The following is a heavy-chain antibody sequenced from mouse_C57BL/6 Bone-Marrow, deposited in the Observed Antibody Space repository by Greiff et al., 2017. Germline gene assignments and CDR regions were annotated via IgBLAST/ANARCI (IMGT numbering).Heavy chain of an antibody. CDR3: AATTVPQMDY. CDR2: IWRGGST. Sequence: VMLVESGPGLVQPSQSLSITCTVSGFSLTSYGVHWVRQSPGKGLEWLGVIWRGGSTDYNAAFMSRLGITKDNSKSQVFFKMNSLQADDTAIYCCAATTVPQMDYWGQGTSVTVSS. D-gene: IGHD1-1*01. J-gene: IGHJ4*01. V-gene: IGHV2-5*01. CDR1: GFSLTSYG.